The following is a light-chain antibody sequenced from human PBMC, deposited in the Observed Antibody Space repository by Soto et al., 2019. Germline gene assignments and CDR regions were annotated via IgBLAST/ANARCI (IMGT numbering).Light chain of an antibody. J-gene: IGKJ2*01. CDR2: AAS. CDR1: QGISNY. Sequence: DIQMTQSPSSLSASVGDRVTITCRASQGISNYLAWYQQKPGKVPKLLIYAASTLQSWVPSRFSGSGSGTDFTLTISSLQPEDVATYYCQKYNSGPPYTFGQGTKLEIK. V-gene: IGKV1-27*01. CDR3: QKYNSGPPYT.